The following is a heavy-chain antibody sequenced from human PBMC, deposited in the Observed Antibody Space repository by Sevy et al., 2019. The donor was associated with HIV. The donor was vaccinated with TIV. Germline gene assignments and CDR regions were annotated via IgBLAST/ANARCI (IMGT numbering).Heavy chain of an antibody. J-gene: IGHJ4*02. V-gene: IGHV1-18*01. D-gene: IGHD3-10*01. CDR3: ARDSGLRGISGDFDY. CDR1: GYTFTTRG. Sequence: ASVKGSCTASGYTFTTRGLTWVRQAPGQGLEWMGWISAYGDTDYAQQVQGRITMTTDTSTKTAYMELRNMRSEDTAVCYCARDSGLRGISGDFDYWGQGTLVTVSS. CDR2: ISAYGDT.